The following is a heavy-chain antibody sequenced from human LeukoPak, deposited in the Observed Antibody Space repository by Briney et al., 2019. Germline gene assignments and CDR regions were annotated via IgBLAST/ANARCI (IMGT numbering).Heavy chain of an antibody. V-gene: IGHV3-23*01. CDR3: ARGGRSNWFDP. Sequence: GGSLRLSCAASGFTFSSYAMSWVRQAPGKGLEWVSGISGSGDNTYYADSVKGRFTISRDNSKNTLYLQMNSLRAEDTAVYYCARGGRSNWFDPWGQGTLVTVSS. J-gene: IGHJ5*02. CDR2: ISGSGDNT. CDR1: GFTFSSYA.